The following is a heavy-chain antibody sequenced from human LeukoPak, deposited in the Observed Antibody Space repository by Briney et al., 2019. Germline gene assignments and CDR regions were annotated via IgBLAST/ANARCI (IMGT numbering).Heavy chain of an antibody. CDR3: AKDGQYSSSSQEKYYFYYYMDV. CDR1: GFTFDDYA. CDR2: VSWNSGSI. Sequence: GGSLRLSCAASGFTFDDYAMHWVRQAPGKGLEWVSGVSWNSGSIGYADSVKGRFTISRDNAKNSLYLQMNSLRAEDTALYYCAKDGQYSSSSQEKYYFYYYMDVWGKGTTVTVSS. J-gene: IGHJ6*03. V-gene: IGHV3-9*01. D-gene: IGHD6-6*01.